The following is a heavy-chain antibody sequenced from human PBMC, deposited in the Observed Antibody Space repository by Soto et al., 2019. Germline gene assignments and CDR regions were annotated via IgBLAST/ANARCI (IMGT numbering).Heavy chain of an antibody. CDR1: GGSIDSDGSY. V-gene: IGHV4-31*03. CDR3: AGGHCFSSSCSYLDL. Sequence: QVQMQESGPGLVKPSQTLSLTCTVSGGSIDSDGSYWSWIRQSPGEGLEWLGYIYYSGTTYYNPPLTRRVSLPXXXSXXQFSLNLSSVTAADTAIYYCAGGHCFSSSCSYLDLWGRGTLVTVSS. J-gene: IGHJ2*01. CDR2: IYYSGTT. D-gene: IGHD2-2*01.